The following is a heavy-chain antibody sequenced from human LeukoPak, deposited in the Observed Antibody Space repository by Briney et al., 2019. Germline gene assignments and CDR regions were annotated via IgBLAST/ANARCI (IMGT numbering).Heavy chain of an antibody. CDR1: GFTFSSYA. Sequence: GGSLRLSCAASGFTFSSYAMHWVRPAPGKGLEWVAVISYDGSNKYYADSVKGRFTISRDNSKNTLYLQMNSLRAEDTAVYYCARDQWVAAADTVVTASYYYYGMDVWGQGTTVTVSS. D-gene: IGHD2-21*02. V-gene: IGHV3-30-3*01. CDR2: ISYDGSNK. CDR3: ARDQWVAAADTVVTASYYYYGMDV. J-gene: IGHJ6*02.